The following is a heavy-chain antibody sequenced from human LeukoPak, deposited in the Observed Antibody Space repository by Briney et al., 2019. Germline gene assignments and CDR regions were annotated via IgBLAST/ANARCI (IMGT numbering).Heavy chain of an antibody. V-gene: IGHV3-23*01. D-gene: IGHD2-15*01. J-gene: IGHJ3*02. CDR2: ITNTGART. CDR3: AKGTCISRRCYGNAFDI. Sequence: GGSLRLSCTASGFIFNNFAMSWVRQAPGKGLEWVSTITNTGARTNYADSVKGRFTISRDNSNNTLSLQMNSLRAEDTAKYSCAKGTCISRRCYGNAFDIWGQGTAVTVSS. CDR1: GFIFNNFA.